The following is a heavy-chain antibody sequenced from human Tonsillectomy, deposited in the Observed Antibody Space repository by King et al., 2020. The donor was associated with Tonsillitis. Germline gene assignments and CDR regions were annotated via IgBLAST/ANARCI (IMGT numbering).Heavy chain of an antibody. J-gene: IGHJ4*02. V-gene: IGHV4-39*01. Sequence: QLQESGPGVVKPSETLSLTCTVSGGSISSSDHYWAWIRQPPGKGLEWSGYMYDSGTIFYNPSLKSRITISGGTSENRFSLKLSSVTAADTAVYFCVRYVSGSFEYWGQGALVTVSS. CDR1: GGSISSSDHY. CDR2: MYDSGTI. D-gene: IGHD1-26*01. CDR3: VRYVSGSFEY.